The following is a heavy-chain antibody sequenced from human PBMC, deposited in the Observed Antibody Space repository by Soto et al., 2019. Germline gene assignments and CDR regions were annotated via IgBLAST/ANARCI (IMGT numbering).Heavy chain of an antibody. J-gene: IGHJ6*02. Sequence: GGSLRLSCAASGFTFSSYGMHWVRQAPGKGLEWVAVISYDGSNKYYADSVKGRFTISRDNSKNTLYLQMNNLRAEDTAIYYCARDATYYHILTIGDWGQGTTVTVSS. CDR3: ARDATYYHILTIGD. CDR1: GFTFSSYG. V-gene: IGHV3-30*03. D-gene: IGHD3-9*01. CDR2: ISYDGSNK.